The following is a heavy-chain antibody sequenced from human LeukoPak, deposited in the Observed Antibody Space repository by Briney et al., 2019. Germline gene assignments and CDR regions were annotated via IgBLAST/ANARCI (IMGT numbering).Heavy chain of an antibody. Sequence: SETLSLTCTVSGYSVSNGYYWGWIRQPPGTGLEWIGSIYPSGSTFYNPSLKSRVTISVDTSKNQFSLRLSSVTAADTAVYYCARSYASSWYWNWFDPWGQGTLVTVSS. D-gene: IGHD6-13*01. V-gene: IGHV4-38-2*02. J-gene: IGHJ5*02. CDR1: GYSVSNGYY. CDR2: IYPSGST. CDR3: ARSYASSWYWNWFDP.